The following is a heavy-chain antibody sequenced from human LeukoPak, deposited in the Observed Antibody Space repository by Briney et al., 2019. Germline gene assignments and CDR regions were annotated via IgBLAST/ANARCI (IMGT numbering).Heavy chain of an antibody. CDR3: AKQRRIAAAPYYFDY. J-gene: IGHJ4*02. Sequence: GGSLRLSCAASGFTFSSYGMHWVRQAPGKGLGWVAVISYDGSNKYYADSVKGRFTISRDNSKNTLYLQMNSLRAEDTAVYYCAKQRRIAAAPYYFDYWGQGTLVTVSS. V-gene: IGHV3-30*18. D-gene: IGHD6-13*01. CDR2: ISYDGSNK. CDR1: GFTFSSYG.